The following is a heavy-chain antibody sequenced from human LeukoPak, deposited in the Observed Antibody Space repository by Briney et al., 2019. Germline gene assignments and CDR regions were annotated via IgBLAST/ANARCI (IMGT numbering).Heavy chain of an antibody. CDR3: ATGWDRTHHY. CDR1: GYTLTELS. V-gene: IGHV1-24*01. J-gene: IGHJ4*02. CDR2: FDPEDGET. Sequence: GASVKDSCKVSGYTLTELSMHWVRPAPGKGLEWVGGFDPEDGETIYAQKFQGRVTMTEDTSTDTAYMELSSLRSEDTAVYYCATGWDRTHHYWGQGTLITVSS. D-gene: IGHD1-26*01.